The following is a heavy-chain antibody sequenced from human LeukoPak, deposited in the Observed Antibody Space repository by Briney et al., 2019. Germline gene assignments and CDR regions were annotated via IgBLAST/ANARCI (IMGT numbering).Heavy chain of an antibody. J-gene: IGHJ5*02. CDR1: GGTFSSYA. V-gene: IGHV1-69*05. Sequence: ASVKVSCKASGGTFSSYAISWVRQAPGQGLEWMGGIIPIFGTANYAQKFQARVTITTDESTSTAYMELSSLRSEDTAVYYCARVIAARPWWFDPWGQGTLVTVSS. CDR3: ARVIAARPWWFDP. CDR2: IIPIFGTA. D-gene: IGHD6-6*01.